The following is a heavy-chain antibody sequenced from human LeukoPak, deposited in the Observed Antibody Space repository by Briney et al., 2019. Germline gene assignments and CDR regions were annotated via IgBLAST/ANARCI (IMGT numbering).Heavy chain of an antibody. CDR1: GDSISSYY. CDR3: ARAPRYYYGSGKLDY. D-gene: IGHD3-10*01. CDR2: IYYSGST. Sequence: SETLSLTCTVSGDSISSYYWSWIRQPPGKGLEWIGYIYYSGSTNYNPSLKSRVTISVDTSKNQFSLKLSSVTAADTAVYYCARAPRYYYGSGKLDYWGQGTLVTVSS. V-gene: IGHV4-59*12. J-gene: IGHJ4*02.